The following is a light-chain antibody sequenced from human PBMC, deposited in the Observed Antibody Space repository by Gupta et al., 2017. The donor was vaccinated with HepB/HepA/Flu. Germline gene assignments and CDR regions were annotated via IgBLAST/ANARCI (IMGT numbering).Light chain of an antibody. CDR1: SSDVGSYNI. CDR3: CSYAGSSTLV. CDR2: EIS. Sequence: SALTQPASVSGSPGQSITISCTGSSSDVGSYNIVSWYQQHPGKAHKLMIYEISKRPAGVANRFSGSKAGNTASLTISGRQEEDEADYYCCSYAGSSTLVFGGGTKLTVL. J-gene: IGLJ2*01. V-gene: IGLV2-23*02.